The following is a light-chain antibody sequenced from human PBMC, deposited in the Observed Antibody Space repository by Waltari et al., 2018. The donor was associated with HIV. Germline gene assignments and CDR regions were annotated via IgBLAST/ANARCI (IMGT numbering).Light chain of an antibody. CDR1: SSDVGGYKY. J-gene: IGLJ1*01. CDR2: EVS. V-gene: IGLV2-14*01. CDR3: SSYTSSSTLV. Sequence: QSALTQPASVSGSPGQSITISCTGTSSDVGGYKYVSWYQQHPGKAPNLIIYEVSNRPSGVSNRFSGSKSGNTASLTISGLQAEDEADYYCSSYTSSSTLVFGTGTKVTVL.